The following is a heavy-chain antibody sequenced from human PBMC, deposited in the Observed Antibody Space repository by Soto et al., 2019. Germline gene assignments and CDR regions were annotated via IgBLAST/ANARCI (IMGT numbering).Heavy chain of an antibody. V-gene: IGHV3-23*01. J-gene: IGHJ4*02. CDR2: ISDSGGST. D-gene: IGHD2-2*01. CDR3: AKDPXIVVPATMGIGTFYFDY. CDR1: GFTFSSYA. Sequence: PGGSLRLSCAASGFTFSSYAMSWVRQAPGKGLERVSGISDSGGSTYYADSVKGRFTISRDNSKNTLYLQMNSLRAEDTAVYYCAKDPXIVVPATMGIGTFYFDYWGPGTLVTVSS.